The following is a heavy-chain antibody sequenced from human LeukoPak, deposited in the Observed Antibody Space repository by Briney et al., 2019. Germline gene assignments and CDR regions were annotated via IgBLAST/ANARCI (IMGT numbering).Heavy chain of an antibody. V-gene: IGHV4-59*12. D-gene: IGHD6-6*01. Sequence: SETLSLTCTVSGGSINSYYWSWIRQPPGKGLECIGYIHYTGSTNYNPSLKSRVTISVDTSKNQFSLKLSSVTAADTAVYYCARGRLEYSKTPPFDYWGQGTLVTVSS. CDR1: GGSINSYY. J-gene: IGHJ4*02. CDR2: IHYTGST. CDR3: ARGRLEYSKTPPFDY.